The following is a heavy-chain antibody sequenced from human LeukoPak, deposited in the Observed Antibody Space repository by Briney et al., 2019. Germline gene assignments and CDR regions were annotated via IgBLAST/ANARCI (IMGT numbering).Heavy chain of an antibody. CDR1: GLTFSSYE. Sequence: GGSLRLSCAASGLTFSSYEMNWVRQAPGKGLEGVSYISSSGSTIYYADSVKGRFTISRDNAKNSLYLQMNSLRAEDTAVYYCAREGYSPRDGYNFNFDYWGQGTLVTVSS. J-gene: IGHJ4*02. V-gene: IGHV3-48*03. CDR2: ISSSGSTI. D-gene: IGHD5-24*01. CDR3: AREGYSPRDGYNFNFDY.